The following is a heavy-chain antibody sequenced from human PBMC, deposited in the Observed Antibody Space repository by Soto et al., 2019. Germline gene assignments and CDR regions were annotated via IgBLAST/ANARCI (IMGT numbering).Heavy chain of an antibody. J-gene: IGHJ4*02. CDR2: ISGSGGST. D-gene: IGHD6-19*01. CDR3: AKGRAGYSSGWYY. CDR1: GFSFSSYA. Sequence: RRLSFAASGFSFSSYAMSWVRQAPGKGLEWVSAISGSGGSTYYADSVKGRFTISRDNSKNTLYLQMNSLRAEDTAVYYCAKGRAGYSSGWYYWGQRTLVTVSS. V-gene: IGHV3-23*01.